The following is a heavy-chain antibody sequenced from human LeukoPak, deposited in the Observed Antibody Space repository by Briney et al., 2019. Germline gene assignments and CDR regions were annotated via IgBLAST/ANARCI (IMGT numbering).Heavy chain of an antibody. CDR1: GFTLSSYW. CDR3: ARVHRVGATKETQFGAFDI. D-gene: IGHD1-26*01. CDR2: INSDGSST. V-gene: IGHV3-74*01. Sequence: GGSLRLSCAASGFTLSSYWMHWVRQAPGKGLVWVSRINSDGSSTSYADSVKGRFTISRDNAKNTLYLQMNSLRAEDTAVYYCARVHRVGATKETQFGAFDIWGQGTMVTVSS. J-gene: IGHJ3*02.